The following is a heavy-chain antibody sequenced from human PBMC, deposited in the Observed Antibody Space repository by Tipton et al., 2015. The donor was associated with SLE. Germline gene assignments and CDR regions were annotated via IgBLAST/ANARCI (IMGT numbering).Heavy chain of an antibody. CDR2: IYSGGNT. Sequence: SLRLSCAASGFTVSSNYMTWVRQAPGRGLEWVSSIYSGGNTNYADSVKGRFTISRDNAKNSLYLQMNSLRAEDTAVYYCARELGGIDYWGQGTLVTVSS. V-gene: IGHV3-53*01. J-gene: IGHJ4*02. D-gene: IGHD3-16*01. CDR1: GFTVSSNY. CDR3: ARELGGIDY.